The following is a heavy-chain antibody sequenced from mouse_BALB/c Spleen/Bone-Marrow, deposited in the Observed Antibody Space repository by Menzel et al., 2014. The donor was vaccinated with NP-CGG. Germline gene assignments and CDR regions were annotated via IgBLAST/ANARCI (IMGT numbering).Heavy chain of an antibody. D-gene: IGHD2-3*01. V-gene: IGHV14-3*02. CDR1: GFNIKDTY. Sequence: EVKLQESGAELVKPGASVKLSCTASGFNIKDTYMHWVKQRPEQGLEWIGRIDPANGNTKYDPKFQGKATITADTPSNTAYLQLSSLTSEDTAVYYCARWLLPYGLDYWGQGTSVTVSS. CDR3: ARWLLPYGLDY. CDR2: IDPANGNT. J-gene: IGHJ4*01.